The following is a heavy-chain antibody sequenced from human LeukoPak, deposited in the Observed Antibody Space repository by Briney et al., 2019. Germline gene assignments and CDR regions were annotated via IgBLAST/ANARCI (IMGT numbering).Heavy chain of an antibody. D-gene: IGHD6-13*01. J-gene: IGHJ4*02. Sequence: PGGSLRLSCAASGFTFDNYAMHWVRQAPGKGLEWVSGISWNRGTINYADSVKGRFTISRGNAKNSLYLQMNSLRAEDTALYYCAKDPSFSSSWYYFDYWGQGTLVTVSS. V-gene: IGHV3-9*01. CDR2: ISWNRGTI. CDR1: GFTFDNYA. CDR3: AKDPSFSSSWYYFDY.